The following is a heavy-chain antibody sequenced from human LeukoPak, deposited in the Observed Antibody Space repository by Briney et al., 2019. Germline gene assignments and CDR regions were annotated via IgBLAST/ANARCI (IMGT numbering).Heavy chain of an antibody. CDR2: IQTDGSGT. CDR1: GFTFSSYW. Sequence: SGGSLRLSCAASGFTFSSYWMHWVRQAPGKGLVWVSRIQTDGSGTTYADSVKGRFTISRDNAKNTLYLQMNSLRAEDTAVYFCANDRGYGMDVWGQGTTVTVSS. CDR3: ANDRGYGMDV. V-gene: IGHV3-74*01. J-gene: IGHJ6*02. D-gene: IGHD3-22*01.